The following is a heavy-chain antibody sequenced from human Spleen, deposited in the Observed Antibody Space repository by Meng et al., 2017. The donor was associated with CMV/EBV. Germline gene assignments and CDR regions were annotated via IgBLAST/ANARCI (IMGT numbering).Heavy chain of an antibody. CDR1: GFTFSNAW. J-gene: IGHJ4*02. CDR2: IKSKTDGGTT. D-gene: IGHD3-16*02. Sequence: GESLKISCAASGFTFSNAWMSWVRQAPGKGLEWVGRIKSKTDGGTTDYAAPVKGRFTISRDDSKNTLYLQMNSLKTEDTAVYYCLRPVSSYWGQGTLVTVSS. V-gene: IGHV3-15*01. CDR3: LRPVSSY.